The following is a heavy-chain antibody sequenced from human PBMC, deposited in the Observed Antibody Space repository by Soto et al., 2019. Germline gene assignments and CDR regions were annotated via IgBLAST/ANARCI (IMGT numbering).Heavy chain of an antibody. V-gene: IGHV3-7*01. CDR3: ARDMIVATIDSTHFDY. CDR1: GFTFSSYW. CDR2: IKQDGSEK. D-gene: IGHD5-12*01. Sequence: GGSPRLSCAASGFTFSSYWMSWVRQAPGKGPEWVNNIKQDGSEKYYVDSVKDRFTISRDKTKKSLYLQMNSLRAEDTAVYYCARDMIVATIDSTHFDYWGQGTLVTVSS. J-gene: IGHJ4*02.